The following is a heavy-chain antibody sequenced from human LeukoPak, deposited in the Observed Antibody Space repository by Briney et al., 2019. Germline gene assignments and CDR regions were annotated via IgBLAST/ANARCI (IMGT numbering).Heavy chain of an antibody. CDR3: AKETYDFWSGYSTVH. CDR1: GFTFSSYA. Sequence: GGSLRLSCAASGFTFSSYAMSWVRQAPGKGLEWVSAINGSGGSTYYADSVKGRFTISRDNSKNTLYLQMNSLRAEDTAVYYCAKETYDFWSGYSTVHWGQGTLVTVSS. CDR2: INGSGGST. J-gene: IGHJ4*02. V-gene: IGHV3-23*01. D-gene: IGHD3-3*01.